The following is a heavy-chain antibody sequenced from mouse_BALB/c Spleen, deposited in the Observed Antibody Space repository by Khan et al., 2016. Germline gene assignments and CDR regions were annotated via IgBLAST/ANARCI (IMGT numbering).Heavy chain of an antibody. CDR2: INTYYGDA. CDR3: ERGTCRGEGDYVNY. D-gene: IGHD1-1*01. CDR1: GYTFTDYA. J-gene: IGHJ2*01. V-gene: IGHV1S137*01. Sequence: QVQLQQSGAELVRPGVSVKISCKGSGYTFTDYAIHWVKQSHAKSLEWIGIINTYYGDASYNQKFKDKATVTVDKSSSTAYMELARLTSEDSAILYGERGTCRGEGDYVNYWGQGTTLTVSS.